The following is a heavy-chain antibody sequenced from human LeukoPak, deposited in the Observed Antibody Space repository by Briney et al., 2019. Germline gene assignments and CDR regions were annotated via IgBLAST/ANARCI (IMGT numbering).Heavy chain of an antibody. CDR3: ARAALSGSYFLFDY. J-gene: IGHJ4*02. Sequence: GGSLRLSCAASGFTFSSYAMHWVRQAPGKGLEWVAVISYDGSNKYYADSVKGRFTISRDNSKNTLYLQMNSLRAEDTAVYYCARAALSGSYFLFDYWGQGTLVTVSS. V-gene: IGHV3-30*04. CDR1: GFTFSSYA. CDR2: ISYDGSNK. D-gene: IGHD1-26*01.